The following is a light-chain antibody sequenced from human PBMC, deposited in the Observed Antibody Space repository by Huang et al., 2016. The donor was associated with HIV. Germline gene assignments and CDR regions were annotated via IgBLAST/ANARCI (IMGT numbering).Light chain of an antibody. CDR3: QQYNSYPYT. CDR2: DAS. V-gene: IGKV1-5*01. J-gene: IGKJ2*01. CDR1: QSISRW. Sequence: DIQMTQSPSTLSASVGDRVTITCRASQSISRWLAWYPQKPGKAPKLLIYDASSLESGVPSRFRGSGSGTEFTLTISSLQPDNFATYYCQQYNSYPYTFGQGTKLGIK.